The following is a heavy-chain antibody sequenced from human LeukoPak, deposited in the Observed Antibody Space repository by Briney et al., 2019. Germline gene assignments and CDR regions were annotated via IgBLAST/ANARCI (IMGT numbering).Heavy chain of an antibody. V-gene: IGHV3-21*04. CDR3: AKDGYSGYEFDY. Sequence: TGGSLRLSCAASGFTFSSYSMNWVRQAPGKGLEWVSSISSSSSYIYYADSVKGRFTISRDNAKNSLYLQMNSLRAEDTAVYYCAKDGYSGYEFDYWGQGTLVTVSS. CDR1: GFTFSSYS. D-gene: IGHD5-12*01. CDR2: ISSSSSYI. J-gene: IGHJ4*02.